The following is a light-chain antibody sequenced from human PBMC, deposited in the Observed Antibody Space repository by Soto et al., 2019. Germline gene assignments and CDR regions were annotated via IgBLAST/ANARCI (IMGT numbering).Light chain of an antibody. Sequence: QSALTQPASVSGSPGQSITISCTGTSSDVVAYNYVSWYQQHPGKAPKLMIYAVSNRPSGVSDRFSGSKSGNTASLTISGLQAEDEADYYCNSYTTNSTYVFGTGTKVTVL. CDR2: AVS. CDR3: NSYTTNSTYV. CDR1: SSDVVAYNY. V-gene: IGLV2-14*01. J-gene: IGLJ1*01.